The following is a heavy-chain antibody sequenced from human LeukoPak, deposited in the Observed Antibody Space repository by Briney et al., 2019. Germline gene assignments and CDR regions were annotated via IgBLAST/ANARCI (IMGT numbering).Heavy chain of an antibody. Sequence: GASVKVSCKASGYTFTSYGISWVRQAPGQGLEWMGWISAYNGNTNYAQKLQGRVTITTDESTSTAYMELSSLRSEDTAVYYCARDAHEEGVPAGFPTDAFDIWGQGTMVTVSS. CDR2: ISAYNGNT. CDR1: GYTFTSYG. D-gene: IGHD2-2*01. V-gene: IGHV1-18*01. CDR3: ARDAHEEGVPAGFPTDAFDI. J-gene: IGHJ3*02.